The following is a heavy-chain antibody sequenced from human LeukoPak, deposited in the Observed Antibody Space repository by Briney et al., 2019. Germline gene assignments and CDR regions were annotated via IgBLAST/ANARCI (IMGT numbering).Heavy chain of an antibody. CDR3: ARDLTGMDV. CDR2: TNQDESEK. CDR1: GFTFSRYW. V-gene: IGHV3-7*01. Sequence: GGSLRLPCAASGFTFSRYWMSWVRQAPGKGLERVANTNQDESEKYFVDSVKGRFTISRDNAKNSLYLQMNSLRAEDTAVYYCARDLTGMDVWGQGTTVTVSS. J-gene: IGHJ6*02. D-gene: IGHD3-9*01.